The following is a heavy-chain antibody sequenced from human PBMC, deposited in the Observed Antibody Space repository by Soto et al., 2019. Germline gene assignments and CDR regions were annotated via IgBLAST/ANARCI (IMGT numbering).Heavy chain of an antibody. D-gene: IGHD1-1*01. V-gene: IGHV4-59*01. CDR3: ARDGRATGTTRSYYYGMDV. J-gene: IGHJ6*02. CDR1: GGSISSYY. Sequence: PSETLSLTCTVSGGSISSYYLSWIRQPPGKGLEWIGYIYYSGSTNYNPSLKSRVTISVDTSKNQFSLKLSSVTAADTAVYYCARDGRATGTTRSYYYGMDVWGQGTTVTVYS. CDR2: IYYSGST.